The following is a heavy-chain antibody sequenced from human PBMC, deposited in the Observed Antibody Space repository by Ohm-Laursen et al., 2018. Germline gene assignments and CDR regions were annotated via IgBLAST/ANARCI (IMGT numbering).Heavy chain of an antibody. CDR2: IDWDDDK. Sequence: PTQTLTLTCTFSGFSLSTSGMCVSWILQPPGKALEWPARIDWDDDKYYRTSLKTRLTISKDTSKNQVVLIMTNMDPVDTATYYCARVDILTGYYYYWGQGTLVTVSS. V-gene: IGHV2-70*11. J-gene: IGHJ4*02. D-gene: IGHD3-9*01. CDR3: ARVDILTGYYYY. CDR1: GFSLSTSGMC.